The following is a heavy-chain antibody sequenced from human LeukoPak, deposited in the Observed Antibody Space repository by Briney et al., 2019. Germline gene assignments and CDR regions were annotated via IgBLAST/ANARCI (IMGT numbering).Heavy chain of an antibody. CDR1: GGPISNYY. J-gene: IGHJ3*02. CDR3: ASSYSSGWSRSHAFDI. CDR2: IYYSGST. V-gene: IGHV4-59*08. Sequence: SETLSLTCTVSGGPISNYYWNWIRQPPGKGLEWIGYIYYSGSTNYNPSLKSQVTISVDTSKNQFSLKLSSVTAADTAVYYCASSYSSGWSRSHAFDIWGQGTMVTVSS. D-gene: IGHD6-19*01.